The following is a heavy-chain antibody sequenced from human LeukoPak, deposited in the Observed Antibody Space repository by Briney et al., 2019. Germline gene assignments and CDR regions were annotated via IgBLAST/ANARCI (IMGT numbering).Heavy chain of an antibody. CDR1: GYTFTSYD. D-gene: IGHD3-16*01. Sequence: VASVKVSCKASGYTFTSYDINWVRQATGQGLEWMGWMNPNSGNTGYAQKFQGRVTITRNTSISTAYMELSSLRSDDTAVYYCARDHGGSYFDYWGQGTLVTVSS. CDR3: ARDHGGSYFDY. J-gene: IGHJ4*02. V-gene: IGHV1-8*03. CDR2: MNPNSGNT.